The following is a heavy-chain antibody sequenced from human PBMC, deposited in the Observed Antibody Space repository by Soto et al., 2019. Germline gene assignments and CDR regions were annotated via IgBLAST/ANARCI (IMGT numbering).Heavy chain of an antibody. CDR1: GFTFSSYG. V-gene: IGHV3-33*01. CDR2: IWYDGSNK. CDR3: ARGGYCSSTSCLKVGFDP. D-gene: IGHD2-2*01. J-gene: IGHJ5*02. Sequence: QVQLVESGGGVVQPGRSLRLSCAASGFTFSSYGMHWVRQAPGKGLEWVAVIWYDGSNKYYADSVKGRFTISRDNSKNTLYVQMNSLRAEATAVYYCARGGYCSSTSCLKVGFDPWGQGTLVTVSS.